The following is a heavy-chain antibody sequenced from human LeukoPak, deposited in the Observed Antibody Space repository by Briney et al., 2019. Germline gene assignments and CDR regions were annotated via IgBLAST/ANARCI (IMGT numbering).Heavy chain of an antibody. CDR3: ARDHHRRLYDSQARDTFDI. CDR2: ISGSGSGGST. Sequence: PGGSLRLSCAASGFTFGSSAMSWVRQAPGKGLEWVSSISGSGSGGSTYYADSVKGRFTISRDNSKNTLYLQMNSLIAEDTAVYYCARDHHRRLYDSQARDTFDIWGQGTMVTVSS. D-gene: IGHD3-22*01. J-gene: IGHJ3*02. CDR1: GFTFGSSA. V-gene: IGHV3-23*01.